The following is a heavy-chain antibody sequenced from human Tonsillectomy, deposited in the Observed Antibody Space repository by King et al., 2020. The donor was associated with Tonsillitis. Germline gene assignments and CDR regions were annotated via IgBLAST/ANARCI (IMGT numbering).Heavy chain of an antibody. J-gene: IGHJ5*02. CDR3: ARRTGTTIWFDL. V-gene: IGHV5-51*01. D-gene: IGHD1-7*01. CDR2: IHPRGWDI. Sequence: VQLVESGAEVKKPGDSLKISCKSSGYTFDNYLVVWVRQMPGRGLEWVGSIHPRGWDIRYTPSFRGQVTITVDRSITTAYLQWTSLKNSDTAIYYCARRTGTTIWFDLWRQGTLDTVPS. CDR1: GYTFDNYL.